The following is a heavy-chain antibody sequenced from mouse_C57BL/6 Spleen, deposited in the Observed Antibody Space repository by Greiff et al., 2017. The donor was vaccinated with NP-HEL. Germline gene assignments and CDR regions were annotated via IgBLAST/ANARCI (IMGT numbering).Heavy chain of an antibody. CDR1: GFTFSSYG. J-gene: IGHJ2*01. CDR2: ISSGGSYT. CDR3: ARQGQYYYGSSYDFDY. Sequence: EVQVVESGGDLVKPGGSLKLSCAASGFTFSSYGMSWVRQTPDKRLEWVATISSGGSYTYYPDSVKGRFTISRDNAKNTLYLQMSSLKSEDTAMYYCARQGQYYYGSSYDFDYWGQGTTLTVSS. V-gene: IGHV5-6*01. D-gene: IGHD1-1*01.